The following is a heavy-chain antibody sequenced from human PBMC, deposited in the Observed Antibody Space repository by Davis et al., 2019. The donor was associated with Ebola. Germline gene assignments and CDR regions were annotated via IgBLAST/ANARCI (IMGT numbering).Heavy chain of an antibody. CDR1: GFTLSSYG. D-gene: IGHD4-17*01. CDR3: AKDRLGSATTVTTHWFDP. J-gene: IGHJ5*02. Sequence: GESLKISCAASGFTLSSYGMHWVRQAPGKGLEWVTFIQYDGSNKYYADSVKGRFTISRDNSKNTLYLQMNSLRAEDTAVYYCAKDRLGSATTVTTHWFDPWGQGTLVTVSS. CDR2: IQYDGSNK. V-gene: IGHV3-30*02.